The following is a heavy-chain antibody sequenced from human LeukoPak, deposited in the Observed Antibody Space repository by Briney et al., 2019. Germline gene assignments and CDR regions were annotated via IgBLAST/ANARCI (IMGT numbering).Heavy chain of an antibody. D-gene: IGHD6-13*01. CDR3: ATRGGSSWFNY. CDR2: ISFSGTT. J-gene: IGHJ4*02. CDR1: GGSIGSGGYY. Sequence: PSETLSLTCTVSGGSIGSGGYYWSWIRQHPGKGLEWIGYISFSGTTYFNPSLKSRVTISVDTSKNQFSLKLSSVTAADTAVYYCATRGGSSWFNYWGQGTLVTVSS. V-gene: IGHV4-31*03.